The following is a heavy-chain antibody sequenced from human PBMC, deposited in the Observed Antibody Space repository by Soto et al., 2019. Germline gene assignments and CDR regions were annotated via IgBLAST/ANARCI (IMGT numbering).Heavy chain of an antibody. D-gene: IGHD1-26*01. Sequence: QVQLVESGGGVVQPGRSLRLSCAASGFIFRTFGMHWVRRAPGKGLEWVATISGDGNEKYYPDSMKGRFTISRDNFNNTLYLQLNSLRPEDTAVYHCVQGASTAHQPLDSWGQGVLVTVSS. V-gene: IGHV3-30*03. J-gene: IGHJ4*02. CDR3: VQGASTAHQPLDS. CDR1: GFIFRTFG. CDR2: ISGDGNEK.